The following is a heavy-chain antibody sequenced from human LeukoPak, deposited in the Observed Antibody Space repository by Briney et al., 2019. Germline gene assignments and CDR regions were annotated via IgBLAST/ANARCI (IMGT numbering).Heavy chain of an antibody. CDR1: GFTFSSYS. V-gene: IGHV3-48*01. Sequence: PGGSLRLSCAASGFTFSSYSMNWVRQAPGKGLEWVSYISSSSSTIYYADSVKGRFTISRDNAKNSLYLQMNSLRAEDTAVYYCARLTAMGDYWGQGTLVTVSS. D-gene: IGHD5-18*01. CDR3: ARLTAMGDY. J-gene: IGHJ4*02. CDR2: ISSSSSTI.